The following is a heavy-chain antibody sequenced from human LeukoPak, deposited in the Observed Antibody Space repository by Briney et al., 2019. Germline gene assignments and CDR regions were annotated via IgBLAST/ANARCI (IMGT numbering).Heavy chain of an antibody. V-gene: IGHV1-2*06. J-gene: IGHJ4*02. CDR1: GYTFTDYY. D-gene: IGHD2-15*01. Sequence: ASVKVSCKTSGYTFTDYYMHWVRQAPGQGLEWMGRINPNSGDTNYAQKFQGRVTMTRDTSISAAYMELSRLTSDDTAVYYCAREENCSGGSCYYYWGQGTLATVSS. CDR3: AREENCSGGSCYYY. CDR2: INPNSGDT.